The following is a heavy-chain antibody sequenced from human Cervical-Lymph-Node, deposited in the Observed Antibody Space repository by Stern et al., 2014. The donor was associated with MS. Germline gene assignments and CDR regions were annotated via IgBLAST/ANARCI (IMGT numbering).Heavy chain of an antibody. Sequence: VQLVESGAEVKKPGASVHVSCKASGYAFTNYAIHWVRQAPGQRLQWMGWIYGGNGNTKYSQTFQGRVTFTQDTTATTAYMEVRSLRSDDTAVYYCARATHYDPQPRDFYYGMDVWGQGTTVIVSS. D-gene: IGHD3-16*01. J-gene: IGHJ6*02. CDR2: IYGGNGNT. CDR3: ARATHYDPQPRDFYYGMDV. CDR1: GYAFTNYA. V-gene: IGHV1-3*01.